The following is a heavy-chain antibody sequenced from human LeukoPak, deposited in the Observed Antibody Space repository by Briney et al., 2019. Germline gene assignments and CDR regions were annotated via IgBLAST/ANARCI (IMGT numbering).Heavy chain of an antibody. V-gene: IGHV1-69*13. CDR1: GGTFSSYA. CDR3: ASQPRTYYDSSGYYY. Sequence: SVKVSCKASGGTFSSYAISWVRQAPGQGLEWMGGIIPIFGTANYAQKFQGRVTITADESTSTAYMELSSLRSEDTAVYYCASQPRTYYDSSGYYYWGQGTQVTVSS. D-gene: IGHD3-22*01. CDR2: IIPIFGTA. J-gene: IGHJ4*02.